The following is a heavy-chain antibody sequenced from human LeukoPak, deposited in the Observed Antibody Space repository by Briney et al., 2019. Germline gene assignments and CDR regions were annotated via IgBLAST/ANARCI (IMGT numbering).Heavy chain of an antibody. Sequence: SETLSLTCTVSDGSISSSSYYWGLIRQPPGKGLEWIGSVYSSGSTNYNPSLKSRVTISVDTSKNQFSLKLSSVTAADTAVYYCARLKIYFWSGPKVALDYWGQGTLVTVSS. V-gene: IGHV4-39*07. CDR3: ARLKIYFWSGPKVALDY. D-gene: IGHD3-3*01. J-gene: IGHJ4*02. CDR1: DGSISSSSYY. CDR2: VYSSGST.